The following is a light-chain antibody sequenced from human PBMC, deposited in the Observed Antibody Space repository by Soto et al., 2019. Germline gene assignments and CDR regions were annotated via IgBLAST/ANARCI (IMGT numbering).Light chain of an antibody. Sequence: DIQMTQTPSSLSASVGDRVTITCRASQSISRYLNWYQQKPGKAPKLLIYAASNLQSGVPSRFSGSGSGTDFTLTVSSLQPEDFATYYCQQTYTTPLTFGGGTKVDIK. CDR1: QSISRY. J-gene: IGKJ4*01. V-gene: IGKV1-39*01. CDR2: AAS. CDR3: QQTYTTPLT.